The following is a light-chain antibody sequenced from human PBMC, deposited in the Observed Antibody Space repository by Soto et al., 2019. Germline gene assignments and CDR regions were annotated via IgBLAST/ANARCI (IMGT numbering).Light chain of an antibody. CDR3: QQYSNWPPWT. J-gene: IGKJ1*01. V-gene: IGKV3-15*01. CDR1: RSLAGN. Sequence: EIVLTQSPATLSLSPGERATLSCRASRSLAGNLAWYQQKPGQAPRLLLFRASSRATGVPARFSASGSGTEFTLTISGLQSEDFAAYYCQQYSNWPPWTFGPGTKVDNK. CDR2: RAS.